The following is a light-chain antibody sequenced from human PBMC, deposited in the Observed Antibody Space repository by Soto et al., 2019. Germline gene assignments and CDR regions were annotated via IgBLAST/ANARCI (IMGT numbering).Light chain of an antibody. Sequence: ELVLTQSPATLSLSPGERATLSCRASQSVAGYLAWYQQKPGQGPRLLIYDTSNRATGAPPRCSGSGSGTDFTLTISSLEPEDVAIYYCQHRSNWRMYTFGQGTKLEIK. CDR3: QHRSNWRMYT. CDR1: QSVAGY. V-gene: IGKV3-11*01. J-gene: IGKJ2*01. CDR2: DTS.